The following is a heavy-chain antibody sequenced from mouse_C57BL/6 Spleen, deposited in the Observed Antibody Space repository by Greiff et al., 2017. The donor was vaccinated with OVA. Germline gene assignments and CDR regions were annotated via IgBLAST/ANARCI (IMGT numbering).Heavy chain of an antibody. D-gene: IGHD2-4*01. V-gene: IGHV1-82*01. CDR3: ASLYDYDGFDY. Sequence: VHLVESGPELVKPGASVKISCKASGYAFSSSWMNWVKQRPGKGLEWIGRIYPGDGDTNYNGKFKGKATLTADKSSSTAYMQLSSLTSEDSAVYFCASLYDYDGFDYWGQGTTLTVSS. CDR1: GYAFSSSW. J-gene: IGHJ2*01. CDR2: IYPGDGDT.